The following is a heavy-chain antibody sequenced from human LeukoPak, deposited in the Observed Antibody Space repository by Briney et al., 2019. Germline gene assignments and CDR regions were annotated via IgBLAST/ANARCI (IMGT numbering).Heavy chain of an antibody. D-gene: IGHD3-22*01. CDR1: GGTFSSYA. CDR3: ARDETSYYYDSSGLDY. J-gene: IGHJ4*02. CDR2: IIPILGTA. V-gene: IGHV1-69*13. Sequence: GASVKVSCKASGGTFSSYAISWVRQAPGQGLEWMGGIIPILGTANYAQKFQGRVTITADESTSTAYMELSSLRSEDTAVYYCARDETSYYYDSSGLDYWGQGTLVTVSS.